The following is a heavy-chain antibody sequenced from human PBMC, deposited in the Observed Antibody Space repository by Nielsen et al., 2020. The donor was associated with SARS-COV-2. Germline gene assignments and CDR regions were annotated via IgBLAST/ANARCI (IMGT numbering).Heavy chain of an antibody. Sequence: GESLKISCAASGFTFSSYAMHWVRQAPGKGLEWVAVISYDGSNKYYADSVKGRFTISRDNAKNSLYLQMNSLRAEDTALYHCTIAAAPHYYYGMDVWGQGTTVTVSS. J-gene: IGHJ6*02. CDR1: GFTFSSYA. CDR2: ISYDGSNK. CDR3: TIAAAPHYYYGMDV. V-gene: IGHV3-30-3*01. D-gene: IGHD6-13*01.